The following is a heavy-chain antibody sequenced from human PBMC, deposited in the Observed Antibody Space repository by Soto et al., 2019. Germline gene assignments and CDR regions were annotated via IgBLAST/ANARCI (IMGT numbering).Heavy chain of an antibody. J-gene: IGHJ6*03. CDR3: ARVRDGSEHFPIHYYYYYYYMDV. D-gene: IGHD2-21*01. V-gene: IGHV4-59*01. CDR1: GGSISSYY. Sequence: SETLSLTCTVSGGSISSYYWSWIRQPPGKGLEWIGYIYYSGSTSYNPSLKSRVTISVDTSKNQFSLKLSSVTAADTAVYYCARVRDGSEHFPIHYYYYYYYMDVWGKGTTVTVSS. CDR2: IYYSGST.